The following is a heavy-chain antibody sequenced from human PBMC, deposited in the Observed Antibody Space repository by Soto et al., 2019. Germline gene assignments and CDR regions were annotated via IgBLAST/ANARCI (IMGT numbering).Heavy chain of an antibody. J-gene: IGHJ4*02. CDR2: ISSSSSYI. D-gene: IGHD6-6*01. CDR3: ARALSSIAPR. V-gene: IGHV3-21*01. CDR1: GFTFSSYS. Sequence: GGSLRLSCAASGFTFSSYSMNWVRQAPGKGLEWVSSISSSSSYIYYADSVKGRFTISRDNAKNSLYLQMNSLRAGDTAVYYCARALSSIAPRWGQGTLVTVSS.